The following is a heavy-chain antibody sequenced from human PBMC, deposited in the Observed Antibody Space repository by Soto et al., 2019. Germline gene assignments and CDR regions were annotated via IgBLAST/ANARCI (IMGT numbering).Heavy chain of an antibody. CDR3: VLVRGVITPNWFDP. J-gene: IGHJ5*02. D-gene: IGHD3-10*01. V-gene: IGHV3-21*01. Sequence: GGSLRLSCAASGFTFSSYSMNWVRQAPGKGLEWVSSISSSSSYIYYADSVKGRFTISRDNAKNSLYLQMNSLRAEDTAVYYCVLVRGVITPNWFDPWGQGTLVTVSS. CDR2: ISSSSSYI. CDR1: GFTFSSYS.